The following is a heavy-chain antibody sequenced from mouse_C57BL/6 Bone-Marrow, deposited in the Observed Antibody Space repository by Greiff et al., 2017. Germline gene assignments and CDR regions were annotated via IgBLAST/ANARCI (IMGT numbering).Heavy chain of an antibody. J-gene: IGHJ2*01. CDR2: IYPSSGST. CDR3: ARRKVYYDYYFDY. D-gene: IGHD2-4*01. V-gene: IGHV1-55*01. CDR1: GYTFTSYW. Sequence: QVQLQQPGAELVKPGASVKMSCTASGYTFTSYWITWVKQRPGQGLEWIGDIYPSSGSTNYNEKFKSKATLTVDTSSSTAYMQLSSLTSEDSAVYYCARRKVYYDYYFDYWGQGTTLTVSS.